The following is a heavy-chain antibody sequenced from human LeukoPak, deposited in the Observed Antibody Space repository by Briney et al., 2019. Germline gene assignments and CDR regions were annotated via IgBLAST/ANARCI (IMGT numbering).Heavy chain of an antibody. V-gene: IGHV3-23*01. CDR1: GFTFSTFA. Sequence: PGGSLRLSCAASGFTFSTFAMNWVRQAPGKGLEWASAISDSGGSRYYADSVKGRFTISRDNAKNTVYLQMNSLRVEDTAVYYCAKGGGWLYYFDYWGQGSLVSVSS. D-gene: IGHD6-19*01. CDR3: AKGGGWLYYFDY. J-gene: IGHJ4*02. CDR2: ISDSGGSR.